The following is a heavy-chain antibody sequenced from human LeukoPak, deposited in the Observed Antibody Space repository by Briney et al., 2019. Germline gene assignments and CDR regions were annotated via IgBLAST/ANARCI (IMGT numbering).Heavy chain of an antibody. Sequence: GGSLRLSCAASGFTFSSYAMHWVRQAPGKGLEWVAVISYDGSNKYYADPVKGRFTISRDNSKNTLYLQMNSLRAEDTAVYYCARDMGYSYGYLDYYYGMDVWGQGTTVTVSS. CDR1: GFTFSSYA. CDR3: ARDMGYSYGYLDYYYGMDV. CDR2: ISYDGSNK. V-gene: IGHV3-30*04. D-gene: IGHD5-18*01. J-gene: IGHJ6*02.